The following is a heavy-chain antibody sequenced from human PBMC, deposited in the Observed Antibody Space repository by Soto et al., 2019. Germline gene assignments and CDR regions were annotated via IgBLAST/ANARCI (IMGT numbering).Heavy chain of an antibody. J-gene: IGHJ4*02. CDR1: GFTFRSYS. CDR2: ISGSGHRS. D-gene: IGHD3-10*01. Sequence: EMQLLESGGGLVQPGGSLSLSCTVSGFTFRSYSMTWVRQAPGRGLEWVSEISGSGHRSYYADSVKGRFTISRDNSRDTLYLQMNSLTAEDTALYYCAKDHGSSYDSLYFDSWGQGTPVTVSS. V-gene: IGHV3-23*01. CDR3: AKDHGSSYDSLYFDS.